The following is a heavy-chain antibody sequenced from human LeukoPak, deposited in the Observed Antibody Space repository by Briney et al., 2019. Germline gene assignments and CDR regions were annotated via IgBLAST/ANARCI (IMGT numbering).Heavy chain of an antibody. Sequence: SETLSLTCTVSGGSISSYCWSWIRQPPGKGLEWIGSICHSGSTYYNPSLKSRVTISVDTSKNQFSLKLSSVTAADTAVYYCARGGRYGDFLAFDYWGQGTLVTVSS. V-gene: IGHV4-38-2*02. CDR1: GGSISSYC. CDR2: ICHSGST. CDR3: ARGGRYGDFLAFDY. J-gene: IGHJ4*02. D-gene: IGHD4-17*01.